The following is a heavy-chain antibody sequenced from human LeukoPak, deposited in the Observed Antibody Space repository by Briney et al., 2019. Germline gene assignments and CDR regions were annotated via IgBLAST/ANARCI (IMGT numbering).Heavy chain of an antibody. CDR2: IYDYGTT. V-gene: IGHV4-59*01. J-gene: IGHJ4*02. Sequence: SSETLSLTCNVSGDPIINYYWTWVRQPPGKGLEWMGYIYDYGTTNYNPSLKSRVTISVDTSKNQFSLSLTSVTAADTAVYYCARGIRYGNDFWGQGTLVTVSS. CDR3: ARGIRYGNDF. CDR1: GDPIINYY. D-gene: IGHD6-13*01.